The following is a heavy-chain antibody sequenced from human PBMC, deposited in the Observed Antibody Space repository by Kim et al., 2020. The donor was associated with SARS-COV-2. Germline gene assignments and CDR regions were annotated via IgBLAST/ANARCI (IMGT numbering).Heavy chain of an antibody. CDR1: GFTFINYW. CDR2: IKQDGTEK. CDR3: ARVNYGDYGLFVC. Sequence: GGSLRLSCATSGFTFINYWMGWARQAPGKGLEWVANIKQDGTEKQNVASVKGRFTISRDNAKNSLHLQMNSLRDEDTAVYYCARVNYGDYGLFVCWGQGTLVTVSS. J-gene: IGHJ4*02. V-gene: IGHV3-7*01. D-gene: IGHD4-17*01.